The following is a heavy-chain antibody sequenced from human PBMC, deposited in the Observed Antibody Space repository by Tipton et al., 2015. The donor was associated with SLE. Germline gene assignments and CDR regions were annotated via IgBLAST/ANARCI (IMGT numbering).Heavy chain of an antibody. V-gene: IGHV4-39*07. Sequence: TLSLTCFVSGASVRSTSYHWGWIRQPPGKGLEWIGNIYYDGTAYSTPPLESRVSISVDTSKNQVSLRLASVTAADTAVYYCATVRLQRDGWYPWDFWGQGTLVPV. D-gene: IGHD6-19*01. CDR2: IYYDGTA. CDR3: ATVRLQRDGWYPWDF. CDR1: GASVRSTSYH. J-gene: IGHJ4*02.